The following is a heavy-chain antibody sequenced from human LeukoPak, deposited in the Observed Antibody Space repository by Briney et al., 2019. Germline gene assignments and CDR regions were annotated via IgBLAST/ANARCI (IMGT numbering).Heavy chain of an antibody. CDR3: ARDGNGYYYMDV. V-gene: IGHV3-11*04. Sequence: GESLKISCVASGFTFSDYYMSWIRQAPGKGLEWVSYISSSGSTIYYADSVKGRFTISRDNAKNSLYLQMNSLRAEDTAVYYCARDGNGYYYMDVWGKGTTVTVSS. CDR2: ISSSGSTI. J-gene: IGHJ6*03. D-gene: IGHD4-23*01. CDR1: GFTFSDYY.